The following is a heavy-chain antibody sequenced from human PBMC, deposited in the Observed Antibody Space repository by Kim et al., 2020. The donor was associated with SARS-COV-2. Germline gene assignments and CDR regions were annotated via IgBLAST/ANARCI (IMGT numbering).Heavy chain of an antibody. CDR2: ISYDGSNK. CDR1: GFTFSSYA. D-gene: IGHD6-19*01. Sequence: GGSLRLSCAASGFTFSSYAMHWVRQAPGKGLEWVAVISYDGSNKYYADSVKGRFTISRDNSKNSLYLQMNSLRAEDTAVYYCARDIAVEIPGGELYYYYYGMDVWGQGTTVTVSS. CDR3: ARDIAVEIPGGELYYYYYGMDV. J-gene: IGHJ6*02. V-gene: IGHV3-30-3*01.